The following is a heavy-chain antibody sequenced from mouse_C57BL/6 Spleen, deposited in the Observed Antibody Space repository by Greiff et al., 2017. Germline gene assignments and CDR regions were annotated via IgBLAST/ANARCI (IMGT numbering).Heavy chain of an antibody. V-gene: IGHV1-64*01. CDR1: GYTFTSYW. CDR3: DYGSSYGAMDY. CDR2: IHPNSGST. Sequence: QVQLKQSGAELVKPGASVKLSCKASGYTFTSYWMHWVKQRPGQGLEWIGMIHPNSGSTNYNAKFKSKATLTVDKSSSTAYMQLSSLTSEDSAVYYCDYGSSYGAMDYWGQGTSVTVSS. J-gene: IGHJ4*01. D-gene: IGHD1-1*01.